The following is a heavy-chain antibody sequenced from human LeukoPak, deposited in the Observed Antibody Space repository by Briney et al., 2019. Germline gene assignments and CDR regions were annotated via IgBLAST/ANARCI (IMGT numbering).Heavy chain of an antibody. V-gene: IGHV4-59*01. J-gene: IGHJ3*02. CDR2: IYYSGST. D-gene: IGHD6-6*01. CDR3: ARDEYSSLSGAFDI. Sequence: PSETLSLTCAVSGGSISSYYWSWIRQPPGKGPEWIGYIYYSGSTNYNPSLKSRVTISVDTSKNQFSLKLSSVTAADTAVYYCARDEYSSLSGAFDIWGRGTMVTVSS. CDR1: GGSISSYY.